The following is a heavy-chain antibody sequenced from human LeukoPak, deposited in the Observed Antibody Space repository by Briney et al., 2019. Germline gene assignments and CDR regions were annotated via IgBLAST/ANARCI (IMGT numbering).Heavy chain of an antibody. J-gene: IGHJ5*02. V-gene: IGHV1-8*01. CDR2: MNPNSGNT. D-gene: IGHD3-10*01. Sequence: ASVKVSCKASGYTFTSYDINRVRQATGQGLEWMGWMNPNSGNTGYAQKFQGRVTMTRNTSISTAYMELSSLRSEDTAVYYCARSRGNTMVRGANWFDPWGQGTLVTVSS. CDR1: GYTFTSYD. CDR3: ARSRGNTMVRGANWFDP.